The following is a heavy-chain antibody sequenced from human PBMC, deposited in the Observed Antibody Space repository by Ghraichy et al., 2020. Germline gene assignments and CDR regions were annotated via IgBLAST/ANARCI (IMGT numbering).Heavy chain of an antibody. V-gene: IGHV4-34*01. Sequence: SETLSLTCAVYGGSFSGYYWSWIRQPPGKGLEWIGEINHSGSTNYNPSLKSRVTISVDTSKNQFSLKLSSVTAADTAVYYCARGKDDYGDYVPPDYWGQGTLVTVSS. CDR3: ARGKDDYGDYVPPDY. CDR2: INHSGST. J-gene: IGHJ4*02. D-gene: IGHD4-17*01. CDR1: GGSFSGYY.